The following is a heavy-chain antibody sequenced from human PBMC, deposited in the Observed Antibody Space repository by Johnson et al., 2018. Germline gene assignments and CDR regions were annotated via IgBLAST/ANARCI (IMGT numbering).Heavy chain of an antibody. V-gene: IGHV3-33*06. J-gene: IGHJ6*03. D-gene: IGHD6-19*01. CDR2: IWYDGSNK. Sequence: QVQLVESGGGVVQPGRSLRLSCAASGFTFSSYGMHWVRQAPGKGLEWVAVIWYDGSNKYYADSVKGRFTISRDNSKNTLYLQMNSLRAEDTAVYYGAKDRDSSGWPNSYMDVWGKGTTVTVSS. CDR3: AKDRDSSGWPNSYMDV. CDR1: GFTFSSYG.